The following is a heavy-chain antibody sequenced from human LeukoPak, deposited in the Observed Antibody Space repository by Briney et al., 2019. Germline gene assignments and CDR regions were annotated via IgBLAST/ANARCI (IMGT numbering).Heavy chain of an antibody. CDR3: ARGRQEISMILVVMTGVSYYLDV. J-gene: IGHJ6*03. D-gene: IGHD3-22*01. CDR2: INPSGST. V-gene: IGHV4-34*01. CDR1: GGSFSGYY. Sequence: SETLSLTCALYGGSFSGYYWTWLRQSPGKGLEWIGEINPSGSTYYNASLKSRLTISRDTSKNQFSLRLSSVTAADTAVYYCARGRQEISMILVVMTGVSYYLDVWGIGTTVTVS.